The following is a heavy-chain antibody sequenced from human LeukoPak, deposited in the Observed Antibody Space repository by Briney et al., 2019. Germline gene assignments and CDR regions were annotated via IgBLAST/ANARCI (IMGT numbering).Heavy chain of an antibody. V-gene: IGHV3-9*01. CDR3: AKGYSYGHNWFDP. CDR2: ISWNSGSI. J-gene: IGHJ5*02. D-gene: IGHD5-18*01. CDR1: GFTFDDYA. Sequence: PGGSLRLSYAASGFTFDDYAMHWVRQAPGKVLEWVSGISWNSGSIGYVDSVKGRFTISRDNAKNSLYLQMNSLRAEDTALYYCAKGYSYGHNWFDPWGQGTLVTVSS.